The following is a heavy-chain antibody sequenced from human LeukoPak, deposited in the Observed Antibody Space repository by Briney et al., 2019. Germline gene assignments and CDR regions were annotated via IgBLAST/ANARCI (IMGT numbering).Heavy chain of an antibody. Sequence: ASVKLSCTASGYTLTSYGISWVRQAPGQGLEWMGWISAYNGNTNYAQKLQGRVTMTTDTSTSTAYMELRSLRSDDAAVYYCATMITFAGVILNDYWGQGTLVTVSS. J-gene: IGHJ4*02. CDR1: GYTLTSYG. V-gene: IGHV1-18*01. CDR2: ISAYNGNT. D-gene: IGHD3-16*02. CDR3: ATMITFAGVILNDY.